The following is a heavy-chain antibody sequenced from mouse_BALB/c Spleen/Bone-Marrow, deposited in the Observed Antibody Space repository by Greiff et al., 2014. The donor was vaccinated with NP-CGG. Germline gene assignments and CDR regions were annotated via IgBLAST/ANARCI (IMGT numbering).Heavy chain of an antibody. V-gene: IGHV2-2*01. D-gene: IGHD2-3*01. J-gene: IGHJ2*01. Sequence: QVQLKESGPGLVQPSQSLSITCTVSGFSLTSYGVHWVRQSPGKGLEWLGVIWSGGSTDYNAAFISRLSISKDNSKSQVFFKMNSLQADDTAIYYCVRNGGYYYFDYWGQGTTLTVSS. CDR2: IWSGGST. CDR3: VRNGGYYYFDY. CDR1: GFSLTSYG.